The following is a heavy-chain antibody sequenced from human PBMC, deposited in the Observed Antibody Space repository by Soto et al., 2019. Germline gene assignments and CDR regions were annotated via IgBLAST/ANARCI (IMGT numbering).Heavy chain of an antibody. CDR1: GDSMTTVGYY. V-gene: IGHV4-31*03. CDR2: ISYSGST. CDR3: TRWDF. Sequence: QVQLQESGPGLVKPSQTLSLTCTVSGDSMTTVGYYWTWIRQHPGQGLEWIGFISYSGSTYYNSSLMGRVAVSADTSKIQFSVRLNSVPAADTAVYYRTRWDFWGQGTLVTVSS. J-gene: IGHJ4*02.